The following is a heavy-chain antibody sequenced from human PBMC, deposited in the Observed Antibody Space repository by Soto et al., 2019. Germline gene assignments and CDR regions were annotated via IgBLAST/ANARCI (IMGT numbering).Heavy chain of an antibody. Sequence: QITLKESGPTLVKPTQTLTLTCTFSGFSLSTRSVGVGWIRQPPGKALEWLALIYWDDDKRYSPSLRSRLTVTKDTSKNQVVLRMTNMDPVDTATYFCAHRRVYDSSTGYQAVDAFDIWGQGTMVTVSS. CDR1: GFSLSTRSVG. D-gene: IGHD3-3*01. CDR2: IYWDDDK. V-gene: IGHV2-5*02. CDR3: AHRRVYDSSTGYQAVDAFDI. J-gene: IGHJ3*02.